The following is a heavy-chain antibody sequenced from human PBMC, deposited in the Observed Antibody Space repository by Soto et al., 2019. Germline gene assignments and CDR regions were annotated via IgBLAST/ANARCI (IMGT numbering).Heavy chain of an antibody. CDR2: IHYSGST. CDR1: CDSITTFY. V-gene: IGHV4-59*01. CDR3: ASDRSTLYDY. J-gene: IGHJ4*02. Sequence: PSGTLSLTCTGHCDSITTFYWSCIRQPPGKGLEWIGYIHYSGSTNYNPSLKSQVIISVDTSKNQFYLKLSSVTAADTAVYFCASDRSTLYDYWGPCTLVT.